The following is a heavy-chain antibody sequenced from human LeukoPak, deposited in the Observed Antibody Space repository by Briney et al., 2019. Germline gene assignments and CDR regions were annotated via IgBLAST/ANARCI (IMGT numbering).Heavy chain of an antibody. CDR3: AADPYYYGSGSVENWFDP. D-gene: IGHD3-10*01. V-gene: IGHV1-58*02. Sequence: GTSVNVSCKASGFTFTSSAMQGVRQARGQRREWIGWIVVGSGNTNYAQKFQERVTITRDMSTSTAYMELSGLRSEDTAVYYCAADPYYYGSGSVENWFDPWGQGTLVTVSS. CDR2: IVVGSGNT. CDR1: GFTFTSSA. J-gene: IGHJ5*02.